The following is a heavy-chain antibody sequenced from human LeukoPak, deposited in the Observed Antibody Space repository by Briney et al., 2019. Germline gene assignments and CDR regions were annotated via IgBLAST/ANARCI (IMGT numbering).Heavy chain of an antibody. J-gene: IGHJ4*02. D-gene: IGHD2/OR15-2a*01. CDR3: ARGGVGTTSGRIVY. Sequence: SETLSLTCTVSGGSISSYNWNWIRQPPGKGLEWMGCVYHSGNTNNNPSLKSRVTISVHTSKNQFSLQLSSVTAADTAVYYCARGGVGTTSGRIVYWGQGTLVTVSS. V-gene: IGHV4-59*01. CDR2: VYHSGNT. CDR1: GGSISSYN.